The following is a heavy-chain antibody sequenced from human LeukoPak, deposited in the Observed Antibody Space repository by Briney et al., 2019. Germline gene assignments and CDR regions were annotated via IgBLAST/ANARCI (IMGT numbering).Heavy chain of an antibody. CDR3: AKFAQRYCSGGSCHPFDY. J-gene: IGHJ4*02. Sequence: GGSLRLSCAASGFTFSSYAMHWVRQAPGKGLEWVAVISYDGSNKYYADSVKGRFTISRDNSKNTLYLQMKSLRAEDTAVYHCAKFAQRYCSGGSCHPFDYWGQGTLVTVSS. D-gene: IGHD2-15*01. V-gene: IGHV3-30*04. CDR1: GFTFSSYA. CDR2: ISYDGSNK.